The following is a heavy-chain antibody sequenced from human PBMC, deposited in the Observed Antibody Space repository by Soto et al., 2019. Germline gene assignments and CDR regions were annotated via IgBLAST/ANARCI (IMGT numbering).Heavy chain of an antibody. V-gene: IGHV1-58*01. J-gene: IGHJ4*02. Sequence: SVKVSCKASGFTFTSSAFQWVRQARGQRLEWIGWISVGSGYTNYAQRFQDRVTLTRDMSTATTYMELSRLTSEDTAIYYCAADATAWQQMVPSDYWGQGTLVTVSS. CDR1: GFTFTSSA. D-gene: IGHD2-8*01. CDR3: AADATAWQQMVPSDY. CDR2: ISVGSGYT.